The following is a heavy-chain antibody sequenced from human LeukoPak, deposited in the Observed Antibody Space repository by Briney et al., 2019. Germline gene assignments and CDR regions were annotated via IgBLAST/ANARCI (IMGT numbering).Heavy chain of an antibody. CDR3: AAATMYYDILTGYYFYAFDI. D-gene: IGHD3-9*01. CDR2: IYYSGST. V-gene: IGHV4-39*01. J-gene: IGHJ3*02. CDR1: GGSISSSSFY. Sequence: PSETLSLTCTVSGGSISSSSFYWGWIRPPPGQGLVWVGSIYYSGSTYYNPSLKRRVTISVDTSKHQFSLKQSSVTAADTAVYYCAAATMYYDILTGYYFYAFDIWGQGTMVTVSS.